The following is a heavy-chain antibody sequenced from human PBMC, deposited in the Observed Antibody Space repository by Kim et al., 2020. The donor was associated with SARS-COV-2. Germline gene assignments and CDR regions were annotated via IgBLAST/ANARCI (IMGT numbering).Heavy chain of an antibody. Sequence: GGSLRLFCAASGFTFSSYGMHWVRQAPGKGLEWVAVISYDGSNKYYADSVKGRFTISRDNSKNTLYLQMNSLRAEDTAVYYCAKGRLGYGSGSYQTDYWG. CDR1: GFTFSSYG. D-gene: IGHD3-10*01. CDR2: ISYDGSNK. CDR3: AKGRLGYGSGSYQTDY. V-gene: IGHV3-30*18. J-gene: IGHJ4*01.